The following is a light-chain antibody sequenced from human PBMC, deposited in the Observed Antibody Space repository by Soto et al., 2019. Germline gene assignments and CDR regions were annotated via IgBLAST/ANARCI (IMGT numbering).Light chain of an antibody. Sequence: QSVLTQPPSVTGAPGQRVTISCTGSNSNIGAGYDVHWYRQFPGTAPKLLIYGNINRPSCVPDRFSGSKSGTSASLAITGLQAEDEAHYYCHSFDSRLIGLLFGGGTKVTVL. V-gene: IGLV1-40*01. CDR2: GNI. CDR3: HSFDSRLIGLL. J-gene: IGLJ2*01. CDR1: NSNIGAGYD.